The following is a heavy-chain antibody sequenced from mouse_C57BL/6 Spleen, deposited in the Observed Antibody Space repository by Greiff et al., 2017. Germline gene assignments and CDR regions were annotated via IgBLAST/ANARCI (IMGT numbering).Heavy chain of an antibody. CDR1: GFTFSSYA. CDR2: ISSGGEYI. J-gene: IGHJ1*03. CDR3: TRGGGTTVAPLYFAG. Sequence: EVPGVASGEGLVKPGGSLTLSCAASGFTFSSYAMSWVRQTPEKRREGVAYISSGGEYIYYADTVKGRFTISRDNARNTLYLQMSSWKSEDTAMYYWTRGGGTTVAPLYFAGWSTGTTVTVSS. V-gene: IGHV5-9-1*02. D-gene: IGHD1-1*01.